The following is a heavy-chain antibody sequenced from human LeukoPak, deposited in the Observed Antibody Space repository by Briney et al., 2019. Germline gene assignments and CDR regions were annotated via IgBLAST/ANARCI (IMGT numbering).Heavy chain of an antibody. CDR2: ISSSSSDT. Sequence: GGSLRLSCAASGFRFSDYYMSWIRQAPGKALEWVSYISSSSSDTNYADSVKGRFTISRDNAKNSLYLQMNSLRAEDTAVYSCARANYGLDVWGQGTTVTVSS. V-gene: IGHV3-11*05. CDR3: ARANYGLDV. CDR1: GFRFSDYY. J-gene: IGHJ6*02.